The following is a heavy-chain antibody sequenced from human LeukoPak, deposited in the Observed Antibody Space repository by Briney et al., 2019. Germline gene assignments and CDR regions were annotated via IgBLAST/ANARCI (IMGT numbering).Heavy chain of an antibody. Sequence: SETLSLTCTVSGGSISSGSYYWSWIRQPAGKGLEWIGRIYTSGSTNYNPSLKSRVTISVDTSKNQFSLKLSSVTAADTAVYYCASATPYGSGSYSFDYWGQGTLVTVSS. CDR2: IYTSGST. J-gene: IGHJ4*02. V-gene: IGHV4-61*02. CDR3: ASATPYGSGSYSFDY. CDR1: GGSISSGSYY. D-gene: IGHD3-10*01.